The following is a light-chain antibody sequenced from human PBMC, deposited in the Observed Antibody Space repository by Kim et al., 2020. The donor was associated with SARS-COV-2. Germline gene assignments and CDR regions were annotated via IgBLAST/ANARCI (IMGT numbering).Light chain of an antibody. CDR3: QTWDSITVV. J-gene: IGLJ2*01. CDR1: KLGEKY. Sequence: SYELTQPPSVSVSPGQTASITCSGDKLGEKYACWYQQKPGQSPVLVIYQDTKRPSGIPERFSGSNSGNTATLTISGTQAMDEADYYCQTWDSITVVLRGG. V-gene: IGLV3-1*01. CDR2: QDT.